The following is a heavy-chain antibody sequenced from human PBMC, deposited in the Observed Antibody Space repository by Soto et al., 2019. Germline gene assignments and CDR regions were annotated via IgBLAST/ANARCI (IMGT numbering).Heavy chain of an antibody. CDR2: ISYDGSNK. V-gene: IGHV3-30*18. Sequence: QVQLVESGGGVVQPGRSLRLSCAASGFTFSSYGMHWVRQAPGKGLEWVAVISYDGSNKYYADSVKGRFTISRDNSKNTLYLQMNSLRAEDTAVYYCAKDLGGWNDVSPLADVWGQGTTVTVSS. J-gene: IGHJ6*02. CDR3: AKDLGGWNDVSPLADV. D-gene: IGHD1-1*01. CDR1: GFTFSSYG.